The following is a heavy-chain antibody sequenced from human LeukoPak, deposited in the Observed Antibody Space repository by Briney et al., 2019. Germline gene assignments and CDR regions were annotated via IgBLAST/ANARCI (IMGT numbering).Heavy chain of an antibody. D-gene: IGHD5-24*01. CDR3: AKVDDYNSLY. CDR2: INHSGST. CDR1: GGSFSGYY. V-gene: IGHV4-34*01. Sequence: SETLSLTCAVYGGSFSGYYWSWIRQPPGKGLEWIGEINHSGSTNYNPSLKSRVTISVDTSKNQFSLKVSSVTAADTAVYYCAKVDDYNSLYWGQGTLVTVSS. J-gene: IGHJ4*02.